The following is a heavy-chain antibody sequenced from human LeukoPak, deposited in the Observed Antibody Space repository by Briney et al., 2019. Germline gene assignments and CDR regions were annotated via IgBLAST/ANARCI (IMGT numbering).Heavy chain of an antibody. J-gene: IGHJ4*02. CDR3: ARDDRGGWYLFTTDY. CDR1: GFNFSTYW. Sequence: GGSLRLSCVASGFNFSTYWMTWVRQAPGKGLEWVANIKEDGSAKNHVDSVKGRFTISRDNAKNSLYLQMNSLRAEDTAVYYCARDDRGGWYLFTTDYWGQGTLVTVSS. V-gene: IGHV3-7*01. D-gene: IGHD6-19*01. CDR2: IKEDGSAK.